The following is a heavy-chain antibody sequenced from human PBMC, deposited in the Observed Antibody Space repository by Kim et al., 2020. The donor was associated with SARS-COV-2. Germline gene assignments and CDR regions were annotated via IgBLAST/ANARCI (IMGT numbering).Heavy chain of an antibody. J-gene: IGHJ2*01. Sequence: PSLKRRGTISVATSKNQFALKLGSVTAADAAVYYCARVYDILTGYGYFDLWGRGTLVTVSS. D-gene: IGHD3-9*01. CDR3: ARVYDILTGYGYFDL. V-gene: IGHV4-39*01.